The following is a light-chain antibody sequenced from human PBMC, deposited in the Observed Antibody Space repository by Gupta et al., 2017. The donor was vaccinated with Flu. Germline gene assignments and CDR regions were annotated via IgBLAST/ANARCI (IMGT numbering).Light chain of an antibody. V-gene: IGKV3-20*01. CDR1: QSVSSSY. CDR2: GAS. CDR3: QQYDTSWT. J-gene: IGKJ1*01. Sequence: EIVLTQSPGTLSLSPGERATLSCKASQSVSSSYLAWYQQKPGQAPRLLIYGASNRATGIPDRFSGSGSGTDFTLTISRLEPEDFAVYYCQQYDTSWTFGQGTRVEIK.